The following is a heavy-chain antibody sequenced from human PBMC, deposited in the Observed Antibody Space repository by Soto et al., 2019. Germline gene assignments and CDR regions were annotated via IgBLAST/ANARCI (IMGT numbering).Heavy chain of an antibody. J-gene: IGHJ4*02. CDR3: AREKRYYYDSSGYYGPLDY. V-gene: IGHV1-3*01. D-gene: IGHD3-22*01. Sequence: ASVKVSCKASGYTFTSYAMHWVRQAPGQRLEWMGWINAGNGNTKYSQKFQGRVTITRDTSASTAYMELSSLRSEDTAVYYCAREKRYYYDSSGYYGPLDYWGQGTLVTVSS. CDR2: INAGNGNT. CDR1: GYTFTSYA.